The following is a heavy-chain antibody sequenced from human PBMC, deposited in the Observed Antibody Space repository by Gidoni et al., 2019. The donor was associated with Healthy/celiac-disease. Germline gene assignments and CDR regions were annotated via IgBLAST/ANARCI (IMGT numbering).Heavy chain of an antibody. D-gene: IGHD3-10*01. CDR1: GYTFTSYG. CDR3: ARPYYYYGSGSYYNDVFDI. J-gene: IGHJ3*02. Sequence: QVQLVQSGAGVKQPGASVKVSCKASGYTFTSYGISWVRQAPGQGLEWMGGISAYNGNTNYAQKLQGRVTMTTDNSTSTAYMELRSLRSDDTAVYYCARPYYYYGSGSYYNDVFDIWGQGTTVTVSS. CDR2: ISAYNGNT. V-gene: IGHV1-18*01.